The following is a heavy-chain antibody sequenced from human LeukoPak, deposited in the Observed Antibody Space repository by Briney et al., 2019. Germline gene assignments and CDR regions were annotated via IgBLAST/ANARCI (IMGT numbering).Heavy chain of an antibody. J-gene: IGHJ6*03. CDR3: AKDGSTMVRGVILTYYYYYMDV. CDR2: ISGSGGST. Sequence: GGTLRLSCAASGFTFSSYGMSWVRQAPGKGLEWVSAISGSGGSTYYADSVKGRFTISRDNSKNTLYLQMNSLRAEDTAVYYCAKDGSTMVRGVILTYYYYYMDVWGKGTTVTVSS. D-gene: IGHD3-10*01. V-gene: IGHV3-23*01. CDR1: GFTFSSYG.